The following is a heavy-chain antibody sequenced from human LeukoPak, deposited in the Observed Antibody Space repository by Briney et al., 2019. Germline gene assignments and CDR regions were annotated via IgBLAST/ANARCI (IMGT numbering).Heavy chain of an antibody. CDR1: GFSFRTSA. CDR3: AKDVPFTGWRGFDS. CDR2: FSGGGFT. D-gene: IGHD6-19*01. Sequence: GGSLRLSCAASGFSFRTSAMTWVRQAPGKGLEWVSAFSGGGFTYHADSVMGRFTISKDTSTNTLFLQMNSLRAEDTAFYYCAKDVPFTGWRGFDSWGEGALVTVSS. J-gene: IGHJ4*02. V-gene: IGHV3-23*01.